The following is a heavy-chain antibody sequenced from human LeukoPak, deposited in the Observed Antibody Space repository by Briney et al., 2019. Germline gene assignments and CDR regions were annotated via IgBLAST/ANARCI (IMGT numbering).Heavy chain of an antibody. D-gene: IGHD4-17*01. CDR2: ISTYNGNT. CDR1: GYTFTKYG. J-gene: IGHJ4*02. Sequence: ASVKVSCKASGYTFTKYGITWVRQAPGQGLEWMGWISTYNGNTNHAQKLQGRVTMTTDTSTSTAYMELWSLISDDAAVYYCARGDDYGDYWGLYWGQGTLVTVSS. V-gene: IGHV1-18*01. CDR3: ARGDDYGDYWGLY.